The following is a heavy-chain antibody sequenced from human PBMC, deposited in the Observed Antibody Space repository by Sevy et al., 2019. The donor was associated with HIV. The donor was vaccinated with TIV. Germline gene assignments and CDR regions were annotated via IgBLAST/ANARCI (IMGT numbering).Heavy chain of an antibody. V-gene: IGHV3-7*03. CDR1: GFTFNNYW. CDR2: IKQDGSDK. Sequence: GRSLRLSCAASGFTFNNYWMTWVRQAPGKGLEWVANIKQDGSDKYYMESVKGRFNISRDNTKNSLCLQLNSLRAEDTAVYYCARSWDYWGQMGYWGQGTLVTVSS. D-gene: IGHD7-27*01. J-gene: IGHJ4*02. CDR3: ARSWDYWGQMGY.